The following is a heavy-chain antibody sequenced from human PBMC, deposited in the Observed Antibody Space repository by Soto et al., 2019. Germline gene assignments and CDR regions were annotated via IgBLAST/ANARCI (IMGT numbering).Heavy chain of an antibody. V-gene: IGHV3-74*01. CDR3: ARDPGTGYYDSSGYYYD. D-gene: IGHD3-22*01. CDR1: GFTLRSYW. J-gene: IGHJ4*02. Sequence: EVQLVESGGGLVQPGGSLRLSCAATGFTLRSYWMHWVRQAPGKGLVWVSRINGDGSDTSDADSVKGRFTISIDNAKNTLYLQMNSLRAEDTAVYYCARDPGTGYYDSSGYYYDWGQGTLVTVSS. CDR2: INGDGSDT.